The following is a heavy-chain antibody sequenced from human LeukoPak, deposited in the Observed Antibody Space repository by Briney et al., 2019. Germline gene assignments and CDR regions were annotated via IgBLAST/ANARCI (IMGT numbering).Heavy chain of an antibody. Sequence: GETLRLYCAASGFTFSSYWMHWVRQAPGRGLLWVSRINSDGSNTNYADSVKGRFTISRDTTNNTLYLQMHSLRDEDTAVYYCAREYSTSRYFDYWGQGTLVTVSS. J-gene: IGHJ4*01. V-gene: IGHV3-74*01. D-gene: IGHD6-6*01. CDR2: INSDGSNT. CDR1: GFTFSSYW. CDR3: AREYSTSRYFDY.